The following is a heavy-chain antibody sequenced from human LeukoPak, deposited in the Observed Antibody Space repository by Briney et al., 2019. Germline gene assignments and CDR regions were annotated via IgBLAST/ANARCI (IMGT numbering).Heavy chain of an antibody. CDR1: GFTFSAYW. CDR3: ARVYYYDSGSRWGDYFDY. Sequence: GESLRLSCAASGFTFSAYWMTWVRQAPGKGLEWVANINEGSNLKMYVDSVKGRFTISRDNAKNSLYLQMNSLRAEDTAVYYCARVYYYDSGSRWGDYFDYWGQGTLVTVSS. V-gene: IGHV3-7*01. J-gene: IGHJ4*02. D-gene: IGHD3-10*01. CDR2: INEGSNLK.